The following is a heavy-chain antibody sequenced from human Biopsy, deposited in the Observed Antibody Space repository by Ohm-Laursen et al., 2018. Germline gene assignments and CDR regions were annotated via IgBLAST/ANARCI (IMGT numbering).Heavy chain of an antibody. CDR1: GVSISSYF. Sequence: SETLSLTCTVSGVSISSYFWSWIRQPLGKGLEWIGHISHTGYTSYKSPLKSRVTISLDTSRKHFSLRLTSLAAADTAVYYCARGSNEYGGLYFPHWGQGTLVTVSS. V-gene: IGHV4-59*08. D-gene: IGHD4-23*01. CDR2: ISHTGYT. J-gene: IGHJ1*01. CDR3: ARGSNEYGGLYFPH.